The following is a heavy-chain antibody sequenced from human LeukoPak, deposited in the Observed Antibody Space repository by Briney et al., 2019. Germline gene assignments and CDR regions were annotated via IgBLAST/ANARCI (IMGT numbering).Heavy chain of an antibody. Sequence: GRSLRLSCAASGFTFSSYGMHWVRQAPGKGLEWVAVIWHDGSKKYHSDSVKGRFTISRDNSKNTLYLQMNSLRAEDTAVYSCGSSHRNSWYGIDNWGQGTLVTVSS. CDR2: IWHDGSKK. CDR3: GSSHRNSWYGIDN. J-gene: IGHJ4*02. D-gene: IGHD6-13*01. CDR1: GFTFSSYG. V-gene: IGHV3-33*08.